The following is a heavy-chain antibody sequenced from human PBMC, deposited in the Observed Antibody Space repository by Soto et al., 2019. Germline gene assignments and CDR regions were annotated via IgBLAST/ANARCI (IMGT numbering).Heavy chain of an antibody. CDR1: ELTFSSYG. J-gene: IGHJ6*02. CDR2: ISSSTSFI. V-gene: IGHV3-21*01. Sequence: GGSLRLSCAASELTFSSYGMNWVRQAPGKGLEWVSAISSSTSFIHYADSVKGRFTISRDNAKNSLYLQMNSLRAEDTAVYYCARDPLDCSSTSCWGYYALDVWGQGTTVTVSS. D-gene: IGHD2-2*01. CDR3: ARDPLDCSSTSCWGYYALDV.